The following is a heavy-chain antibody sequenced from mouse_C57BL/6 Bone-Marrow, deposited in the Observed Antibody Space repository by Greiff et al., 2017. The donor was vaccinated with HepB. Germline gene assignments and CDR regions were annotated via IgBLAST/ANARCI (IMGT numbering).Heavy chain of an antibody. CDR2: IRLKSDNYAT. CDR3: TGGTTVVDFSMDY. V-gene: IGHV6-3*01. CDR1: GFTFSNYW. Sequence: EVQGVESGGGLVQPGGSMKLSCVASGFTFSNYWMNWVRQSPEKGLEWVAQIRLKSDNYATHYAESVKGRFTISRDDSKSSVYLQMNNLRAEDTGIYYSTGGTTVVDFSMDYWGQGTSVTVSS. D-gene: IGHD1-1*01. J-gene: IGHJ4*01.